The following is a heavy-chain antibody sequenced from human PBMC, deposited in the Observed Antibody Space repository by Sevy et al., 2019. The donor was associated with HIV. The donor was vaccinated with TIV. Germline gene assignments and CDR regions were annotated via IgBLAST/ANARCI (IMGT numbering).Heavy chain of an antibody. V-gene: IGHV4-61*01. CDR2: IYYSGST. D-gene: IGHD4-17*01. J-gene: IGHJ5*02. CDR1: GGSVSSGSYY. Sequence: SEILSLTCTVSGGSVSSGSYYWSWIRQPPGKGLEWIGYIYYSGSTNYNPSLKSRVTISVDTSKNQFSLKLSSVTAADTAVYYCARGGVSGGFLRSVWFDPWGHGTLVTVSS. CDR3: ARGGVSGGFLRSVWFDP.